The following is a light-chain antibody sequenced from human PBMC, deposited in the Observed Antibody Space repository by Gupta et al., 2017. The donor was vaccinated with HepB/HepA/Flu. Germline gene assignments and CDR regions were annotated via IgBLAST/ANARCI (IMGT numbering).Light chain of an antibody. J-gene: IGLJ2*01. V-gene: IGLV1-44*01. CDR1: SSNVGSNN. CDR2: YND. CDR3: AAWDTSLNAVV. Sequence: HSVLTQSTSISGTPGQRVTISCSGSSSNVGSNNVNWYQLLPGTAPKLLIYYNDERPSGVPDRISGSKSGTSASLAISGLQSEDEADYYCAAWDTSLNAVVFGGGTKLTVL.